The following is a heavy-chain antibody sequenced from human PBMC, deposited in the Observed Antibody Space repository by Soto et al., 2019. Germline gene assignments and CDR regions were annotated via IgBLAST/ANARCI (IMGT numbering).Heavy chain of an antibody. Sequence: QEQLQESGPGLVKPSQTLFLTCTVSGGSISSGGYYCSWIGKHPGKGLEWIGYFYYSGSTSYNPSLKSRLTISVDTSKILFSLKLSSVAAADTSVYYCARGVIHWGQGTLVTVSS. D-gene: IGHD3-16*02. CDR3: ARGVIH. J-gene: IGHJ4*02. CDR1: GGSISSGGYY. V-gene: IGHV4-31*03. CDR2: FYYSGST.